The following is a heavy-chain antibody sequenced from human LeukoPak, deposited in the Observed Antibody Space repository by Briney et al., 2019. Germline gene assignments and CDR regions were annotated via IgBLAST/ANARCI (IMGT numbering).Heavy chain of an antibody. D-gene: IGHD6-13*01. J-gene: IGHJ4*02. Sequence: GGSLRLSCAAAGFTFSSYWMSWVRQAPGKGLEWVANIKQDGSEKYYVDSVKGRFTISRDNAKNSLYLQMNSLRAEDTAVYYCASRNTGYSRSWATYYFDYWGQGTLVTVSS. CDR2: IKQDGSEK. CDR1: GFTFSSYW. CDR3: ASRNTGYSRSWATYYFDY. V-gene: IGHV3-7*01.